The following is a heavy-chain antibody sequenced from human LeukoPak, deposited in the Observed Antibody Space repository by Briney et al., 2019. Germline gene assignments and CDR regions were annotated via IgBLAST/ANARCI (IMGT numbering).Heavy chain of an antibody. CDR3: AELGITMIGGV. J-gene: IGHJ6*04. CDR2: ISSSGSTI. V-gene: IGHV3-48*03. Sequence: GGSLRLSCAASGFTFSSYEMNWVRQAPGKGLEWISYISSSGSTIHYADSVKGRFTISRDNAKNSLYLQMNSLRAEDTAVYYCAELGITMIGGVWGKGTTVTISS. CDR1: GFTFSSYE. D-gene: IGHD3-10*02.